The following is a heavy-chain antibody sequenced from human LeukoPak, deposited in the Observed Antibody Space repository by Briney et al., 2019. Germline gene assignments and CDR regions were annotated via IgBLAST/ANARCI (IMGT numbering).Heavy chain of an antibody. CDR3: ARAESGDILTGYYDY. CDR2: INPNSGGT. CDR1: GYTFTGYY. Sequence: GASVKVSCKASGYTFTGYYMCWVRQVPGQGLEWMGRINPNSGGTNYAQKFQGRVTMSRDTSITTAYMELSRLRSDDTAVYYGARAESGDILTGYYDYWGQGTLVTVSS. V-gene: IGHV1-2*06. J-gene: IGHJ4*02. D-gene: IGHD3-9*01.